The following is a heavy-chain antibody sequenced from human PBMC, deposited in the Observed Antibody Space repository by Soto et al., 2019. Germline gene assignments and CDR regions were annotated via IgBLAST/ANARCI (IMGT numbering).Heavy chain of an antibody. CDR3: ARGRIVAASQLYGMDV. Sequence: GGSLRLSCAASGFSFSGYSMNWVRQAPGKGLEWVSYISSSSSTIYYADSVKGRFTISRDNAENSLYLQMNSLRDEDTAVYYCARGRIVAASQLYGMDVWGQGTTVTVSS. J-gene: IGHJ6*02. CDR1: GFSFSGYS. V-gene: IGHV3-48*02. D-gene: IGHD6-13*01. CDR2: ISSSSSTI.